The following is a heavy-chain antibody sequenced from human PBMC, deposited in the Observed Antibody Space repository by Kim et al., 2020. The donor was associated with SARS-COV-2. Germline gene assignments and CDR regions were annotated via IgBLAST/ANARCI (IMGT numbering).Heavy chain of an antibody. D-gene: IGHD2-15*01. CDR3: ARSPLGYCSGGSCSLDAFDI. J-gene: IGHJ3*02. Sequence: ASVKVSCKASGYTFTGYFTHWVRQAPGQGLEWMGRINPNSGGTNSAQQFQDRFTMTTDTSTSTAYMELTNLRSDDTVIFYCARSPLGYCSGGSCSLDAFDIWGQGTLVTVTS. CDR2: INPNSGGT. CDR1: GYTFTGYF. V-gene: IGHV1-2*05.